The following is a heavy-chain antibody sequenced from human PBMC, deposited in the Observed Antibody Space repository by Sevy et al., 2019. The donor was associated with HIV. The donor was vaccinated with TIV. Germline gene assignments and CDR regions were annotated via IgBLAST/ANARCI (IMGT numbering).Heavy chain of an antibody. J-gene: IGHJ4*02. CDR3: AREENRELGTIPLDS. Sequence: GGSLRLSCAASGFTFSHHNMNWVRQAPGKGLEWISYISKSGSTTYFADSLRGRFTISRDNAKISLFLEMHSLTDEDTAVYYCAREENRELGTIPLDSWGRGIQVTVSS. CDR1: GFTFSHHN. D-gene: IGHD7-27*01. CDR2: ISKSGSTT. V-gene: IGHV3-48*02.